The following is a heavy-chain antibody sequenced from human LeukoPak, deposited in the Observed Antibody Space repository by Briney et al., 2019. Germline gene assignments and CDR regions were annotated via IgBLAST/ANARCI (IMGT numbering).Heavy chain of an antibody. V-gene: IGHV3-74*01. CDR2: INNDGSDT. CDR3: ARGGPASFDP. D-gene: IGHD6-6*01. J-gene: IGHJ5*02. Sequence: PGGSLRLSCAASGFTFSHHWMHWVRQAPGKGLVWVSRINNDGSDTAYADSVKGRFTTSRDNAKNTLYLQMNSLRAEDTALYYCARGGPASFDPWGQGTLVTVSA. CDR1: GFTFSHHW.